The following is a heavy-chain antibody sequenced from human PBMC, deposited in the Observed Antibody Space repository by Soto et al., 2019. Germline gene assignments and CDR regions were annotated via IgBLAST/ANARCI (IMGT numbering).Heavy chain of an antibody. CDR3: ARHSSGAGDFDY. D-gene: IGHD2-15*01. Sequence: SETLSLTCTVSGGSISSYYWSWIRQPPGKGLEWIGYIYYSGSTNYNPSLKSRVTISVDTSKNQFSLKLSSVTAADTAVYYCARHSSGAGDFDYWGQGTLVTVSS. V-gene: IGHV4-59*01. CDR2: IYYSGST. J-gene: IGHJ4*02. CDR1: GGSISSYY.